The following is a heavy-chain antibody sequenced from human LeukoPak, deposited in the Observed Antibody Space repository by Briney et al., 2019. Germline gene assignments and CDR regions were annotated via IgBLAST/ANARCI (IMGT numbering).Heavy chain of an antibody. J-gene: IGHJ4*02. CDR1: GFTFSSYS. D-gene: IGHD5-12*01. V-gene: IGHV3-48*01. CDR3: ARLAWLDY. CDR2: ISSSSSTI. Sequence: GGSLSLSCAASGFTFSSYSMNWVRQAPGKGLEWVSYISSSSSTIYYADSVKGRFTISRDNAKNSLYLQMNSLRAEDTAVYYCARLAWLDYWGQGTLVTVSS.